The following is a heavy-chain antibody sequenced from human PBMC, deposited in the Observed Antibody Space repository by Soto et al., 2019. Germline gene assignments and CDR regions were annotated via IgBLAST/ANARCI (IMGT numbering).Heavy chain of an antibody. CDR1: GFTFSNYG. CDR2: IWYDGSNK. CDR3: ASEYCRGGSCYYYGMDV. J-gene: IGHJ6*02. D-gene: IGHD2-15*01. V-gene: IGHV3-33*01. Sequence: QVQLVESGGGVVQPGRSLRLSCAASGFTFSNYGMHWVRQAPGKGLEWVAVIWYDGSNKYYADSVKGRFTISRDTSKNTLYLQMNRLRAEDTAVYYCASEYCRGGSCYYYGMDVWGQGTTVTVSS.